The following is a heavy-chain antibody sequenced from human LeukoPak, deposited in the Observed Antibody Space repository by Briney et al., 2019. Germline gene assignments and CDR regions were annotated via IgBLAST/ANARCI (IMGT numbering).Heavy chain of an antibody. V-gene: IGHV4-4*02. D-gene: IGHD3-16*01. CDR2: IFHAGNI. Sequence: SETLSLTCTVSGGFISSNNWWSWVRQPPGKGLEWIGEIFHAGNINYNPSLESRVTISIDNSKNQFSLKLTSVTAADTAVYYCARGGGYYFDYWGQGILGTVSS. CDR3: ARGGGYYFDY. J-gene: IGHJ4*02. CDR1: GGFISSNNW.